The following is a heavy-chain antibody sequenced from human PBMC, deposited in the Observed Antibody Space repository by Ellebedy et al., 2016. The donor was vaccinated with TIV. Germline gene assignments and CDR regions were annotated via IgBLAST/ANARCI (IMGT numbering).Heavy chain of an antibody. CDR3: AKPKPLHLGELSLWAPLWY. V-gene: IGHV3-30*18. Sequence: GESLKISXAASGFTFSSYGMHWVRQAPGKGLEWVAVISYDGSNKYYADSVKGRFTISRDNSKNTLYLQMNSLRAEDTAVYYCAKPKPLHLGELSLWAPLWYWGQGTLVTVSS. CDR1: GFTFSSYG. CDR2: ISYDGSNK. D-gene: IGHD3-16*02. J-gene: IGHJ4*02.